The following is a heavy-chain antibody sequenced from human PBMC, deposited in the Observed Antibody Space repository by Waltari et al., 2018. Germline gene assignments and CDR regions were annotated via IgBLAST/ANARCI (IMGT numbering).Heavy chain of an antibody. V-gene: IGHV4-34*01. CDR1: GGSFSGYY. CDR2: INHSGST. J-gene: IGHJ6*02. CDR3: ASLALYSSGWYGMDV. D-gene: IGHD6-19*01. Sequence: QVQLQQWGAGLLKPSETLSLTCAVYGGSFSGYYWSWIRQPPGKGLEWIGEINHSGSTNYNPSLKSRVTISVDTSKNQFSLKLSSVTAADTAVYYCASLALYSSGWYGMDVWGQGTMVTVSS.